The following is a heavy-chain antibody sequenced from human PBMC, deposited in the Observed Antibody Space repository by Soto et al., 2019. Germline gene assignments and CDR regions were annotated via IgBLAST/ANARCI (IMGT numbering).Heavy chain of an antibody. Sequence: GSLVKLYWKAFVYTFTSYVINWVRQATGQGLEWMGWMNPNSGNTGYAQKFKGRVTMTRNTSISTAYMELSSLRSEDTAVYYCARGRSYGFPFDYWGQGTLVTVSS. CDR1: VYTFTSYV. V-gene: IGHV1-8*01. D-gene: IGHD5-18*01. CDR3: ARGRSYGFPFDY. J-gene: IGHJ4*02. CDR2: MNPNSGNT.